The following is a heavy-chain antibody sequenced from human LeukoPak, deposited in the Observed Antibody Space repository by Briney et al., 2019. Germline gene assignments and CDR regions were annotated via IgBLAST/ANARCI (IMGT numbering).Heavy chain of an antibody. Sequence: SETLSLTCTVSGGSINSGDNYWSWIRQPPGKGLEWIGYIYYTGSTNYNPSLKSRVTISVDTSKNQFSLKLSSVTAADTAVYSCARIGHEDYYFDYWGQGALVTVSS. CDR3: ARIGHEDYYFDY. V-gene: IGHV4-61*08. CDR1: GGSINSGDNY. CDR2: IYYTGST. J-gene: IGHJ4*02.